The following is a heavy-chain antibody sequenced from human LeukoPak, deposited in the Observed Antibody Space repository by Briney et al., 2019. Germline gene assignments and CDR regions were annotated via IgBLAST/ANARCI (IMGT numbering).Heavy chain of an antibody. V-gene: IGHV4-61*01. D-gene: IGHD5-24*01. CDR1: GGSVSSGNYY. CDR2: IYYSEST. J-gene: IGHJ4*02. Sequence: SETLSLTCTVSGGSVSSGNYYWSWIRQPPGKGLEWIGYIYYSESTNYNPSLKSRATISVDTSKNQFSLKVSSVTAADTAVYYCARSKDGFNADYWGQGILVTVSS. CDR3: ARSKDGFNADY.